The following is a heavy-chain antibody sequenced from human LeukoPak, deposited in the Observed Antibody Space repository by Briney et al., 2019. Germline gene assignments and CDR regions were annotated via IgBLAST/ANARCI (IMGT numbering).Heavy chain of an antibody. D-gene: IGHD3-22*01. Sequence: SETLSLTCAVYGGSFSGYYWSWIRQPPGKGLEWIGEINHSGSTNYNPSLKSRVTISVDTSKNQFSLKLSSVTAADTAVYYCARERVVVALLDAFDIWGQGTMVTVSS. CDR2: INHSGST. V-gene: IGHV4-34*01. CDR1: GGSFSGYY. J-gene: IGHJ3*02. CDR3: ARERVVVALLDAFDI.